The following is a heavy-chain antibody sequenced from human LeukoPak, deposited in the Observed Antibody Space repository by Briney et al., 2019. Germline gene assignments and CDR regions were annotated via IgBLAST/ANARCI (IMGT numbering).Heavy chain of an antibody. J-gene: IGHJ4*02. V-gene: IGHV4-4*02. D-gene: IGHD6-13*01. CDR3: ASRPIAAADYYFDY. CDR1: GGSISSSNW. Sequence: KPSETLSLTCAVSGGSISSSNWWSWVRPPPGKGLEWIGEIYHSGSTNYNPSLKSRVTISVDTSKNQFSLKLSSVTAADTAVYYCASRPIAAADYYFDYWGQGTLVTVSS. CDR2: IYHSGST.